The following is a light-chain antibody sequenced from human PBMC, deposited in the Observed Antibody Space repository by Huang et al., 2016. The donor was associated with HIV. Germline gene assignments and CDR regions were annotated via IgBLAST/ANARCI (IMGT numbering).Light chain of an antibody. Sequence: AIWITQSPSSLSASTGDKVSITCRASQDINTYLAWYQQKPGKPPSLLIYATSTLQSGVPSRFSGSGSGTDFTLTITHLQSEDFATYYCQQYYSFPLTFGQGSQVEV. CDR3: QQYYSFPLT. V-gene: IGKV1-8*01. CDR1: QDINTY. CDR2: ATS. J-gene: IGKJ1*01.